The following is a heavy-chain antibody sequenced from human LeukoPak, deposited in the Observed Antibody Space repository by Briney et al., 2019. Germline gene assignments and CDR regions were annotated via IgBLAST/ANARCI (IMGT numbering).Heavy chain of an antibody. CDR2: IYSGGST. CDR1: GFTVSSNY. CDR3: ARGGHMITFGGVIDLPPDY. J-gene: IGHJ4*02. Sequence: GGSLRLSCAASGFTVSSNYMSWARQAPGKGLEWVSVIYSGGSTYYADSVKGRFTISRDNSKNTLYLQMNSLRAEDTAVYYCARGGHMITFGGVIDLPPDYWGQGTLVTVSS. D-gene: IGHD3-16*02. V-gene: IGHV3-53*01.